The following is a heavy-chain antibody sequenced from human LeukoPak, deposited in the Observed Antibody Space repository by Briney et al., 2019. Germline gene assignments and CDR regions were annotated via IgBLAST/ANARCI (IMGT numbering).Heavy chain of an antibody. CDR1: GFTFSSYA. CDR2: ISGSGGST. J-gene: IGHJ4*02. CDR3: AKDKGRKYYDSSGYPYFDY. Sequence: GGSLRPSCAASGFTFSSYAMSWVRQAPGKGLEWVSAISGSGGSTYYADSVKGRFTISRDNSKNTLYLQMNSLRAEDTAVYYCAKDKGRKYYDSSGYPYFDYWGQGTLVTVSS. D-gene: IGHD3-22*01. V-gene: IGHV3-23*01.